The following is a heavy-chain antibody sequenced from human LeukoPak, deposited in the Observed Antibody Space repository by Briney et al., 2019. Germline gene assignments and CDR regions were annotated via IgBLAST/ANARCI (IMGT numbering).Heavy chain of an antibody. CDR3: ARGTPYCSSASCYNY. V-gene: IGHV1-8*01. CDR1: GYSFTSFD. D-gene: IGHD2-2*02. J-gene: IGHJ4*02. CDR2: INPNSGNT. Sequence: ASVKVSCKTSGYSFTSFDVNWVRQATGQGLEWMGWINPNSGNTGYAQRFLGRVTMTRDTSISTAYMELSNLTSDDTAVYYCARGTPYCSSASCYNYWGQGTLLTVSS.